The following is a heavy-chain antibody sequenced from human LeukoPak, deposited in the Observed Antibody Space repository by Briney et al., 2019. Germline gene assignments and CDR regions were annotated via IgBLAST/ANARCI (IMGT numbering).Heavy chain of an antibody. V-gene: IGHV1-2*02. J-gene: IGHJ6*03. D-gene: IGHD2-15*01. CDR2: INPNSGGT. CDR1: GYTFTGYY. CDR3: ARAHGYCSGGSCYRSPYYYYYMDV. Sequence: ASVKVSCKASGYTFTGYYMHWVRQAPGQGLEWMGWINPNSGGTNYAQKFQGRVTMTRVTSISTAYMELSRLRSDDTAVYYCARAHGYCSGGSCYRSPYYYYYMDVWGKGTTVTVSS.